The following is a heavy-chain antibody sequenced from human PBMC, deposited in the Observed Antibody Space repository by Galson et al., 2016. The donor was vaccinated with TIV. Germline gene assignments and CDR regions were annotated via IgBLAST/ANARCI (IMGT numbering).Heavy chain of an antibody. J-gene: IGHJ4*02. CDR2: ISPDEGIK. Sequence: SLRLSCAASGFTFRSYEIHWVRQAPGKGLEWVAVISPDEGIKLYAKSVTGRFTISRDSSNNMLYLQMNSLRAEDTASYYCARDAFLGSPDYFDFWGQGTLVTVSS. CDR1: GFTFRSYE. D-gene: IGHD3-3*02. V-gene: IGHV3-30*04. CDR3: ARDAFLGSPDYFDF.